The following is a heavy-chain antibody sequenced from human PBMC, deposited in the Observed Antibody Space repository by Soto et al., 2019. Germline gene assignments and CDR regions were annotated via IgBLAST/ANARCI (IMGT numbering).Heavy chain of an antibody. CDR1: GGSISSGGYY. Sequence: PSETLSLTCTVSGGSISSGGYYWSWIRQHPGKGLEWIGYIYYSGSTYYNPSLKSRVTISVDTSKNQFSLKLSSVTAADTAVYYCARWPQLETRFDYWGQGNLVTVS. J-gene: IGHJ4*02. V-gene: IGHV4-31*03. CDR3: ARWPQLETRFDY. CDR2: IYYSGST. D-gene: IGHD1-1*01.